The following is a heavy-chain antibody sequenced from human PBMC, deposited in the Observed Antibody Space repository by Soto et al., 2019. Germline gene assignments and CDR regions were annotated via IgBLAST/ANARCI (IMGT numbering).Heavy chain of an antibody. CDR1: GYSFTSYW. Sequence: EVQLAQSGAEVKKPGESLKISCKGSGYSFTSYWIGWVRQMPGKGLEWMALIYPGDSDIRYNPSFEGQVTISADKSISTAYLQWNALKASDTAMYYCARQAPTGWTDAVDIWGQGTMVSVSS. CDR3: ARQAPTGWTDAVDI. D-gene: IGHD1-1*01. V-gene: IGHV5-51*01. CDR2: IYPGDSDI. J-gene: IGHJ3*02.